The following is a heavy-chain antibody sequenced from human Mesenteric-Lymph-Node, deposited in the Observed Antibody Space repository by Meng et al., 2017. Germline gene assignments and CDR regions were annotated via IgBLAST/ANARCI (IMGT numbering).Heavy chain of an antibody. D-gene: IGHD2-21*02. CDR3: ARVGAYCGGDCYHPR. CDR1: GGSLSSRNW. CDR2: IYHSGST. V-gene: IGHV4-4*02. J-gene: IGHJ4*02. Sequence: QVQRQESGPVLVSPSGTLSLPCAVSGGSLSSRNWWSWVRQPPGKGLEWIGEIYHSGSTNYNPSLKSRVTISVDESKNQFSLRLSSVTAADTAVYYCARVGAYCGGDCYHPRWGQGTLVTVSS.